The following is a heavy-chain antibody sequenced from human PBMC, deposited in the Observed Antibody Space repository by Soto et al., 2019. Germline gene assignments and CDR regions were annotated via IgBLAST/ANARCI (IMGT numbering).Heavy chain of an antibody. J-gene: IGHJ4*02. CDR2: INSDGSST. CDR1: GFTFSSYW. V-gene: IGHV3-74*01. CDR3: VCTCLVVAAATREDV. D-gene: IGHD2-15*01. Sequence: PGGSLRLSCAASGFTFSSYWMHWVRQAPGKGLVWVSRINSDGSSTSYADSVKGRFTISRDNAKNTLYLQMNSLRAEDTAVYYCVCTCLVVAAATREDVWGKGSLVIV.